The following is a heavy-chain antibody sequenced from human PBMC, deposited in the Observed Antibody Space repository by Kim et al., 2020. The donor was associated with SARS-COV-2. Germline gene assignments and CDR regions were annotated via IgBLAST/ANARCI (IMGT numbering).Heavy chain of an antibody. J-gene: IGHJ4*02. CDR1: GFTFSSNW. Sequence: GGSLRLSCAASGFTFSSNWMHWVRQAPGKGLVWVSRINTDGSSTRYADSVKGRFTISRDNAKNTLYLQMNSLRAEDTAVYYCARVREPGPFDYWGQGTLVTVSS. CDR3: ARVREPGPFDY. CDR2: INTDGSST. V-gene: IGHV3-74*01.